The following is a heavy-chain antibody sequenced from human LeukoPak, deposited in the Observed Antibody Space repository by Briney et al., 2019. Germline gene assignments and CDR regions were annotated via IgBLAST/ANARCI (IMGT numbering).Heavy chain of an antibody. CDR2: IKTDGSQT. CDR3: ARETQWRLDV. D-gene: IGHD6-19*01. Sequence: GGSLRLSCAASGLTFSAYWMNWVRQGPGKGLEWVAHIKTDGSQTDYVDSVKGRFTISRDNAKNSLYLQMNSLRPEDTAVYYCARETQWRLDVWGQGTTVTVSS. V-gene: IGHV3-7*01. CDR1: GLTFSAYW. J-gene: IGHJ6*02.